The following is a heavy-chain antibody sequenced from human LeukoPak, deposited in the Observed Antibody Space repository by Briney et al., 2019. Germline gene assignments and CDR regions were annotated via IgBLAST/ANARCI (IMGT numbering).Heavy chain of an antibody. J-gene: IGHJ4*02. CDR1: GFTFSSYE. CDR2: ISSSGSTR. Sequence: GSLRLSCAASGFTFSSYEMNWVRQAPGKGLEWVSYISSSGSTRYYADSVKGRFTISRDNAKNSLYLQMSSLRAEDTAVYYCARESRMVRGVLPDYWGQGTLVTVSS. D-gene: IGHD3-10*01. V-gene: IGHV3-48*03. CDR3: ARESRMVRGVLPDY.